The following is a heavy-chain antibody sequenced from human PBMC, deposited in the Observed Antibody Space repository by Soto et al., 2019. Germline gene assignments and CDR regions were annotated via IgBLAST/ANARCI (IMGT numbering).Heavy chain of an antibody. J-gene: IGHJ6*03. CDR3: ARSSPTNYDTLTGYYPPPDYYYYLDV. V-gene: IGHV1-3*01. D-gene: IGHD3-9*01. CDR2: INAGNGNT. Sequence: ASVKVSCKASGYTFTSYAMHWVRQAPGQRLEWMGWINAGNGNTKYSQKFQGRVTITRDTSASTAYMELSSLRSEDTAVYYCARSSPTNYDTLTGYYPPPDYYYYLDVWGKGTTVTVSS. CDR1: GYTFTSYA.